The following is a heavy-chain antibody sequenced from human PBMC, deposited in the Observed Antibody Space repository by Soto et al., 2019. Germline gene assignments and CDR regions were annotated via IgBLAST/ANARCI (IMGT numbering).Heavy chain of an antibody. D-gene: IGHD3-22*01. J-gene: IGHJ4*02. V-gene: IGHV4-59*08. CDR3: ARRNGGYYEYYFDY. CDR1: GGSISSYY. CDR2: IYYSGST. Sequence: SETLSLTCTVSGGSISSYYWSWIRQPPGKGLEWIGYIYYSGSTNYNPSLKSRVTISVDTSKNQFSLKLSSVTAADTAVYYCARRNGGYYEYYFDYWGQGTLVTAPQ.